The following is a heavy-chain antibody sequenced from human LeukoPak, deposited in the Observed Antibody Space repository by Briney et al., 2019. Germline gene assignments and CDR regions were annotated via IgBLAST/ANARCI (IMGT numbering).Heavy chain of an antibody. CDR3: ARKSASGNYPLDY. D-gene: IGHD3-10*01. CDR1: GFTFSSHN. CDR2: ISADSATT. Sequence: GGSLRLSCAASGFTFSSHNMNWVRQAPGKGLEWVSVISADSATTFYADSVKGRFTISRDNAKNTVFLQMSSLRAEDTALYYCARKSASGNYPLDYWGQGTLVTVSS. V-gene: IGHV3-23*01. J-gene: IGHJ4*02.